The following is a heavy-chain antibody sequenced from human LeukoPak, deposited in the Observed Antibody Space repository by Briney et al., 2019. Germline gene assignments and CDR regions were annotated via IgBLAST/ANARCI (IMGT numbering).Heavy chain of an antibody. V-gene: IGHV4-39*07. J-gene: IGHJ4*02. CDR1: GGSIRSSSYN. D-gene: IGHD3-3*01. Sequence: SETLSLTCTVSGGSIRSSSYNWGWIRQPPGKGLEWIGEINHSGSTNYNPSLKSRVTISVDTSKNQFSLKLSSVTAADTAVYYCARRKRFWMGVPFDYWGQGTLVTVSS. CDR3: ARRKRFWMGVPFDY. CDR2: INHSGST.